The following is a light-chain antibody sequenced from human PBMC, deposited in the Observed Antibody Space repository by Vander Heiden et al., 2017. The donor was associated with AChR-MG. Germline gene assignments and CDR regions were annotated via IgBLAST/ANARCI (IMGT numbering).Light chain of an antibody. CDR1: QAISNY. J-gene: IGKJ4*01. V-gene: IGKV1-27*01. CDR3: QKYNSAPLT. Sequence: DIQVTQAPSSLPASVGDRLTLTCRASQAISNYLAWYQQKPGKVPQLLIYAASTLQSGVPSRFSGSGSGTDFTLTISSLQPEDVATYYCQKYNSAPLTFGGGTKLEIK. CDR2: AAS.